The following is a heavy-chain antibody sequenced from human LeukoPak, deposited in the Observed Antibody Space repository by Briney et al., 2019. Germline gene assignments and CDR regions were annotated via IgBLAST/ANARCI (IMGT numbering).Heavy chain of an antibody. D-gene: IGHD2-15*01. CDR3: ARVLCSGPTCYSDVTFDY. Sequence: ASVTVSCKASGYTFTGYYIHWVRQAPGQALQWMGWINPNSGVTNYAQTFQGRVTMTRDTSISTAYMELSRLRSDDTAIYYCARVLCSGPTCYSDVTFDYWGQGTLVTVSS. CDR1: GYTFTGYY. V-gene: IGHV1-2*02. CDR2: INPNSGVT. J-gene: IGHJ4*02.